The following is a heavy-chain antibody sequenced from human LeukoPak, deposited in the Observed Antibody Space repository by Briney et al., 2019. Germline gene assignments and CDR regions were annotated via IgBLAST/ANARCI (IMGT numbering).Heavy chain of an antibody. CDR2: ILENGSIQ. J-gene: IGHJ4*02. V-gene: IGHV3-30*04. CDR1: GFTFSNYI. Sequence: GGSLRLSCAASGFTFSNYIMHWVRQAPGKGLDWVAVILENGSIQYYADSVKGRFTIYRENSKNTLFLQMNSLRGEDTAMYYCARVQGGGYRTADYWGQGTLVTVSS. D-gene: IGHD6-19*01. CDR3: ARVQGGGYRTADY.